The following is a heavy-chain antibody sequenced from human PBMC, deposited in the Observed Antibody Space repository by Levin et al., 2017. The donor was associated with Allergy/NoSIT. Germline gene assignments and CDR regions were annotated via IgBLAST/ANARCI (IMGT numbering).Heavy chain of an antibody. Sequence: GESLKISCKASGYTFTSYYMHWVRQAPGQGLEWMGIINPSGGSTSYAQKFQGRVTMTRDTSTSTVYMELSSLRSEDTAVYYCARDHENLDPHGGNYYDSSPSGYWGQGTLVTVSS. CDR3: ARDHENLDPHGGNYYDSSPSGY. CDR1: GYTFTSYY. D-gene: IGHD3-22*01. J-gene: IGHJ4*02. CDR2: INPSGGST. V-gene: IGHV1-46*01.